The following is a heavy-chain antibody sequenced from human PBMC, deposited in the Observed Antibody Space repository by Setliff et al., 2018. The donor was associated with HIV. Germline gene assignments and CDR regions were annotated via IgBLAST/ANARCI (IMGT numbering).Heavy chain of an antibody. D-gene: IGHD2-2*01. V-gene: IGHV3-48*03. CDR3: ARGEPTILVVPAAFFDY. J-gene: IGHJ4*02. CDR2: ISSSGNSI. Sequence: GGSLRLSCAASGFTFSSYEMNWVRQAPGKGLEWVSYISSSGNSIYYAESVKGRFTISRDNAKNSLSLQMNSLRAEDTAVYYCARGEPTILVVPAAFFDYWGQGTLVTVSS. CDR1: GFTFSSYE.